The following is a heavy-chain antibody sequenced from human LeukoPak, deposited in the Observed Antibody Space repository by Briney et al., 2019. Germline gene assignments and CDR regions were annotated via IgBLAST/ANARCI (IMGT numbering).Heavy chain of an antibody. CDR1: GGTFSSYA. CDR3: AGGRITIFGVVTLNWFDP. CDR2: IIPILGIA. J-gene: IGHJ5*02. D-gene: IGHD3-3*01. Sequence: ASVKVSCKASGGTFSSYAISWVRQAPGQGLEWMGRIIPILGIANYAQKFQGRVTITADKSTSTAYMELSSLRSEDTAVYHCAGGRITIFGVVTLNWFDPWGQGTLVTVSS. V-gene: IGHV1-69*04.